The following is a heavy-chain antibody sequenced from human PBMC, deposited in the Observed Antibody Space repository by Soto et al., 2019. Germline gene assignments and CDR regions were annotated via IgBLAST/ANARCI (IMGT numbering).Heavy chain of an antibody. J-gene: IGHJ4*02. CDR3: STLGLRGVIHF. CDR2: VTSRTEGATS. D-gene: IGHD3-10*01. V-gene: IGHV3-15*01. Sequence: EVLLVESGGGWVKPGGSLRLSCAGSGFTFHNAWMNWVRQAPGKGLEWVGRVTSRTEGATSHYAAPVKDRFIISRDDSTDTLHLQMTSLRTEDTAVYYCSTLGLRGVIHFWGQGTLVTVSS. CDR1: GFTFHNAW.